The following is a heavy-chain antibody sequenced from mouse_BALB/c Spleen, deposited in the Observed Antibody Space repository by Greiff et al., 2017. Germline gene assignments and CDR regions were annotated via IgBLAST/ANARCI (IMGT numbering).Heavy chain of an antibody. CDR1: GYTFTDYA. V-gene: IGHV1-67*01. D-gene: IGHD2-4*01. CDR3: VYDSLAY. J-gene: IGHJ3*01. CDR2: ISTYSGNT. Sequence: VQLQQSGPELVRPGVSVKISCKGSGYTFTDYAMHWVKQSHAKSLEWIGVISTYSGNTSYNQKFKGKATMTVDKSSSTAYMELARLTSEDSAIYYCVYDSLAYWGQGTLVTVSA.